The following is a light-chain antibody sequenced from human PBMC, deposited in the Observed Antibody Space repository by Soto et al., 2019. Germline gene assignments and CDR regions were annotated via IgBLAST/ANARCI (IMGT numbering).Light chain of an antibody. V-gene: IGLV2-14*01. J-gene: IGLJ1*01. CDR2: DVS. CDR1: SSDVGGYNY. CDR3: SSYTSSSTHYV. Sequence: QSLLTQPASVSGTPGQSITISCTGTSSDVGGYNYVSWYQQHPGKAPKLMIYDVSNRPSGVSNRFSGSKSGNTASLTISGLQAEDEADYYCSSYTSSSTHYVFGTGTKLTVL.